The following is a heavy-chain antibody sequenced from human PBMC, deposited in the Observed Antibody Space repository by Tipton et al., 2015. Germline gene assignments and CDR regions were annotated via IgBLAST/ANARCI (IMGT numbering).Heavy chain of an antibody. CDR2: IYPDGRT. J-gene: IGHJ5*02. Sequence: SLRLSYAASGLTVGSNYMSWVRQAPGKGLDWVSIIYPDGRTFYADSAKGRFTISRDNSKNTLYFQMNSLRAGDTAVYYCAKGGLVGVSWNWFDPWGQGTLVTVSS. CDR3: AKGGLVGVSWNWFDP. D-gene: IGHD1-26*01. V-gene: IGHV3-53*01. CDR1: GLTVGSNY.